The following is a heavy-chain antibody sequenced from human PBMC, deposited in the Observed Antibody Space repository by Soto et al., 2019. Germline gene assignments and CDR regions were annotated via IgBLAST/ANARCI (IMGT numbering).Heavy chain of an antibody. CDR2: IVVGSGNT. Sequence: SVKVSCKASGFTFTSSAVQWVRQARGQRLEWIGWIVVGSGNTNYAQKFQEGVTITRDMSTSTAYMELSSLRSEDTAVYYCATPRGDSSSSFDYWGQGTLVTVSS. J-gene: IGHJ4*02. CDR1: GFTFTSSA. CDR3: ATPRGDSSSSFDY. D-gene: IGHD6-6*01. V-gene: IGHV1-58*01.